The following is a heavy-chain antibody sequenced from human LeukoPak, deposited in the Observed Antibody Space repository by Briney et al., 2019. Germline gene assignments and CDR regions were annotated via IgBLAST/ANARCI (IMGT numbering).Heavy chain of an antibody. Sequence: GRSLRLSCAASGFTFSSYGMHWVRQAPGKGLEWVAFIRYDGSHKLYADSVKGRFTISRDNARKTLYLQMNSLRAEDTAVYYCAKLVIYDSSGYSDYWGQGALITVSS. D-gene: IGHD3-22*01. V-gene: IGHV3-30*02. CDR3: AKLVIYDSSGYSDY. CDR2: IRYDGSHK. CDR1: GFTFSSYG. J-gene: IGHJ4*02.